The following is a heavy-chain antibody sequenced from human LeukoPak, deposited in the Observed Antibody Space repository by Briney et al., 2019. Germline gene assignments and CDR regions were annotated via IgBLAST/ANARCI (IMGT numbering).Heavy chain of an antibody. J-gene: IGHJ6*02. CDR1: GGSISSGNYY. Sequence: PSQTLSLTCTVSGGSISSGNYYWSWIRQPPGKGLEWIGYIYYSGSTYYNPSLKSRVTVSVDTSKNQFSLKLSSVTAADTAVYYCARVMNYALMDVWGQGTTVTVSS. CDR2: IYYSGST. CDR3: ARVMNYALMDV. V-gene: IGHV4-30-4*01. D-gene: IGHD1-7*01.